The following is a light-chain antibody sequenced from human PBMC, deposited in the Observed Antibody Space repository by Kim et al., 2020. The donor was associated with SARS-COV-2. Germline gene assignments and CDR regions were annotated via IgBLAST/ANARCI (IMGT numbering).Light chain of an antibody. CDR2: AAS. CDR1: QGISNF. Sequence: AVVDSRITTTCRTSQGISNFLAWFQQKPGKAPKSLFYAASSLQSGVPSRFSGSGSATDFTLTISSLQPEDFATYYCQHYNNYPLTFGGGTKVDIK. J-gene: IGKJ4*01. V-gene: IGKV1-16*01. CDR3: QHYNNYPLT.